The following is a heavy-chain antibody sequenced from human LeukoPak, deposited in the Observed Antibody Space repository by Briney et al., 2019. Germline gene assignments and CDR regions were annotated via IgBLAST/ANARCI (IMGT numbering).Heavy chain of an antibody. CDR3: ARSNYDSSGYYFDY. V-gene: IGHV5-51*01. D-gene: IGHD3-22*01. CDR1: GFSFTTYW. Sequence: GESLKISCKGSGFSFTTYWIAWVRQMPGKGLEWMGVISPGDSDTRYSPSFQGQVTISADKSISTAYLQWSSLKASDTAMYYCARSNYDSSGYYFDYWGQGTLVTVSS. J-gene: IGHJ4*02. CDR2: ISPGDSDT.